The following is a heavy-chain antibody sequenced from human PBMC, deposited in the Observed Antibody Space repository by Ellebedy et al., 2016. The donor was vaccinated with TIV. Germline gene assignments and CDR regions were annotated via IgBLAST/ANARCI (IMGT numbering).Heavy chain of an antibody. D-gene: IGHD2-8*01. J-gene: IGHJ5*02. CDR1: GGTFSSYA. CDR2: IIPIFGTA. Sequence: SVKVSXXASGGTFSSYAISWVRQAPGQGLEWMGGIIPIFGTANYAQKFQGRVTITADESTSTAYMELSSLRSEDTAVYYCARPSPGEDCTNGVCYMGWFDPWGQGTLVTVSS. V-gene: IGHV1-69*13. CDR3: ARPSPGEDCTNGVCYMGWFDP.